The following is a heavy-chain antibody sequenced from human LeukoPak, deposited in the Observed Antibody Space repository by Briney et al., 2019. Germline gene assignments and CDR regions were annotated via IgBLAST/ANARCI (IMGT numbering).Heavy chain of an antibody. Sequence: DPSETLSLTCTVSGGSISSYYWSWIRQPPGKGLEWIGYIYYSGSTNYNPSLKSRVTISVDTSKNQFSLKLSSVTAADTAVYYCARHLTYYFHSGYDYWGQGTLVTVSS. D-gene: IGHD3-22*01. CDR1: GGSISSYY. V-gene: IGHV4-59*08. J-gene: IGHJ4*02. CDR3: ARHLTYYFHSGYDY. CDR2: IYYSGST.